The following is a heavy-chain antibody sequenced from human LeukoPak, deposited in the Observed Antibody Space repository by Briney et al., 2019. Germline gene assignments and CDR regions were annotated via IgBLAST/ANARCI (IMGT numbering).Heavy chain of an antibody. CDR1: GGTISSYY. D-gene: IGHD6-19*01. CDR2: IYPSGST. CDR3: AREPSVAGTYYYYMDV. V-gene: IGHV4-4*07. J-gene: IGHJ6*03. Sequence: SETLSLTCNVSGGTISSYYWSWMRQPAGKGLEGIGRIYPSGSTNYSPSLKSRVTMSVDASKSQFSLNLSSVTAADTAVYYCAREPSVAGTYYYYMDVWGKGTTVTVSS.